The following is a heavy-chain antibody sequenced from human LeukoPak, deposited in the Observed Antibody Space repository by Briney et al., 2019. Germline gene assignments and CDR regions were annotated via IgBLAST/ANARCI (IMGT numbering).Heavy chain of an antibody. D-gene: IGHD2-15*01. CDR1: GGSISSGGYS. V-gene: IGHV4-30-2*01. CDR2: IYHSGST. J-gene: IGHJ4*02. CDR3: ARAEATPRDYYFDY. Sequence: SQTLSLTCAVSGGSISSGGYSWSWIRQPPGKGLEWIGYIYHSGSTYYNPSLKSRVTISVDRSKNQFSLKLSSVTAADTAVYYCARAEATPRDYYFDYWGQGTLVTVSS.